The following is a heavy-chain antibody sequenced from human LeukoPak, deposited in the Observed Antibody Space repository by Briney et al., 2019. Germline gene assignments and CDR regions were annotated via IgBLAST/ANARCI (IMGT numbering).Heavy chain of an antibody. V-gene: IGHV3-43D*03. CDR3: AKPNTPYSGSYSADNGDAFDI. CDR1: GFTFDDYA. CDR2: INWNGAST. Sequence: PGGSLRLSCAASGFTFDDYAMQWVRQAPGKGLEWVSLINWNGASTYYSDSVKGRFTISRDNSKNSLYLQMNSLRAEDTALYYCAKPNTPYSGSYSADNGDAFDIWGQGTMVTVSS. D-gene: IGHD1-26*01. J-gene: IGHJ3*02.